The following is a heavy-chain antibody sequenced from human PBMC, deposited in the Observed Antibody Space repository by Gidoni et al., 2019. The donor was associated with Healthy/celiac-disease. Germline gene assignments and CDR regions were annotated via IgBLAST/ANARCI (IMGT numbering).Heavy chain of an antibody. CDR3: ASGYSGSFPPNY. D-gene: IGHD1-26*01. J-gene: IGHJ4*02. V-gene: IGHV3-33*01. CDR2: IWYDGSNK. CDR1: GFTFSSYG. Sequence: EVQPGRSLRLSCAASGFTFSSYGMHWVRQAPGKGLEWVAIIWYDGSNKYYADSVKGRFTISRDNSNNTLYLQMNSLRAEDTAVYYCASGYSGSFPPNYWGQGTLVTVSS.